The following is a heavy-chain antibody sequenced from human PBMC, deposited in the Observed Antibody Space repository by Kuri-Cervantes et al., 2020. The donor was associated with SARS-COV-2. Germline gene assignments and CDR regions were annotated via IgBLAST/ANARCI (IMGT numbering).Heavy chain of an antibody. CDR2: MYFNGRT. Sequence: SETLSLTCTVSGYSISSGYYWGWIRQPPGKGLEWIGSMYFNGRTNYNPSLKRRVSMSVDTSKSQFSLNLASMSAADTAVYYCAKGARGDMDAFDIWGLGTMVTVSS. V-gene: IGHV4-38-2*02. CDR3: AKGARGDMDAFDI. D-gene: IGHD2-15*01. CDR1: GYSISSGYY. J-gene: IGHJ3*02.